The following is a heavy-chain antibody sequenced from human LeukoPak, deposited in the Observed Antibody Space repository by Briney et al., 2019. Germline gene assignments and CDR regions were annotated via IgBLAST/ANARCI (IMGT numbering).Heavy chain of an antibody. V-gene: IGHV3-30*03. J-gene: IGHJ3*02. D-gene: IGHD2-15*01. CDR3: ARKLGADIGAFDI. CDR1: GLTFSSYG. CDR2: ISYDGSNK. Sequence: PGRSLRLSCAASGLTFSSYGMHWVRQAPGKGLEWVSLISYDGSNKYYADSVKGRFTISRDNSKNTLYVQMNSLRAEDTAVYYCARKLGADIGAFDIWGQGTMVTVSS.